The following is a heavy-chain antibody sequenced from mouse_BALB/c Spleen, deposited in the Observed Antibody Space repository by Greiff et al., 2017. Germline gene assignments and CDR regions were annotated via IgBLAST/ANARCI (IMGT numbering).Heavy chain of an antibody. J-gene: IGHJ2*01. CDR1: GYTFTDYW. V-gene: IGHV1-69*01. CDR3: ARKDYGYDR. CDR2: IDTSDSYT. D-gene: IGHD1-2*01. Sequence: QVQLQQPGAELVMPGASVKMSCKASGYTFTDYWMHWVKQRPGQGLEWIGAIDTSDSYTSYNQKFKGKATLTVDESSSTAYMQLSSLTSEDSAVYYCARKDYGYDRWGQGTTLTVSS.